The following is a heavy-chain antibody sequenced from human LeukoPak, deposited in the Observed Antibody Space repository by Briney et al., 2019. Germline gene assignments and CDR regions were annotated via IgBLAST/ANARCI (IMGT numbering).Heavy chain of an antibody. CDR2: IYYSGST. Sequence: SETLSLTCTVSGDSISTSNSYWGWIRQPPGKGLEWIGSIYYSGSTYYNPSLKSRVTISVDTSKNQFSLKLSSVTAADTAVYYCARGLRFDYWGQGTLVTVSS. CDR1: GDSISTSNSY. V-gene: IGHV4-39*07. CDR3: ARGLRFDY. J-gene: IGHJ4*02.